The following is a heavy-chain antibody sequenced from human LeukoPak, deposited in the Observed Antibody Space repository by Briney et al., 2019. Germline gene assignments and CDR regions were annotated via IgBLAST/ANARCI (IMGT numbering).Heavy chain of an antibody. CDR1: GFTFSSYA. Sequence: GGSLRLSCAASGFTFSSYAMSWVRQPPGKGLEWVSGISGNGVNTYHADSVKGRFTISRDNSKNTLYLQMNSLRAEDTAVYYCAKVWEPAVFDYWGQGTLVTVSS. J-gene: IGHJ4*02. CDR3: AKVWEPAVFDY. D-gene: IGHD1-26*01. V-gene: IGHV3-23*01. CDR2: ISGNGVNT.